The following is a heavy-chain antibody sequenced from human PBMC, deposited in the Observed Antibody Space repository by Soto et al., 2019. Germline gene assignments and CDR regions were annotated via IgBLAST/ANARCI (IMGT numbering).Heavy chain of an antibody. J-gene: IGHJ4*02. V-gene: IGHV2-26*01. Sequence: GSGPTLVNPTETLTLTCSVSGFSLTNDRVGVSWIRQPPGKALEWVAHIFSNGERSYNTSLKSRLTISKDTSKSQVVLTMTNVDPVDTATYYCARAILRIGYCSSTRCFELDYWGQGTLVTVSS. D-gene: IGHD2-2*01. CDR2: IFSNGER. CDR1: GFSLTNDRVG. CDR3: ARAILRIGYCSSTRCFELDY.